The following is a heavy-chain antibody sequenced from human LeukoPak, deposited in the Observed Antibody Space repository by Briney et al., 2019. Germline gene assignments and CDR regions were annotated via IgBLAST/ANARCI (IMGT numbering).Heavy chain of an antibody. V-gene: IGHV4-39*02. D-gene: IGHD2-2*01. CDR1: GDSISRGPYF. CDR2: IHCNGRT. J-gene: IGHJ3*02. CDR3: ARLDGGQLGHCSSTSCKGAFDI. Sequence: ETLSLSCTVSGDSISRGPYFWGCIAQPPGKGREWLSNIHCNGRTYYESSRRRRVTMSVDTSKNHFSLMLKYVTAAEKAMYYCARLDGGQLGHCSSTSCKGAFDIWGQGAMVTVSS.